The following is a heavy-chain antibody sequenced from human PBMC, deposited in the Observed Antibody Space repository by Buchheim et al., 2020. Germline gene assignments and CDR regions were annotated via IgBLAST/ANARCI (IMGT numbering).Heavy chain of an antibody. CDR2: INPSGGST. Sequence: QVQLVQSGAEVKKPGASVKVSCKASGYTFTSYYMHWVRQAPGQGLEWMGIINPSGGSTSYAQKFQGRVTMTRVTSTSNAYMELSSLRSEDTAVYYGARDYEVVATIGEYYYYYYGMDVWGQGTT. V-gene: IGHV1-46*01. CDR3: ARDYEVVATIGEYYYYYYGMDV. J-gene: IGHJ6*02. CDR1: GYTFTSYY. D-gene: IGHD5-12*01.